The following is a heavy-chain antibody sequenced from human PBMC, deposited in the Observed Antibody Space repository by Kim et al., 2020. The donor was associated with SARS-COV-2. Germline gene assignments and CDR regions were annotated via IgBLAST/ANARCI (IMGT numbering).Heavy chain of an antibody. CDR1: GFTFSNAW. Sequence: GGSLRLSCAASGFTFSNAWMSWVRQAPGKGLEWVGRIKSKTDGGTTDYAAPVKGRFTISRDDSKNTLYLQMNSLKTEDTAVYYCTHMVSYELPEYYDILTGYYRDYWGQGTLVTVSS. CDR2: IKSKTDGGTT. J-gene: IGHJ4*02. D-gene: IGHD3-9*01. CDR3: THMVSYELPEYYDILTGYYRDY. V-gene: IGHV3-15*01.